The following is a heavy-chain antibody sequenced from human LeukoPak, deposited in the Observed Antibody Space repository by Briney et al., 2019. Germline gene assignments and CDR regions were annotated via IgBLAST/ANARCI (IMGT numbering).Heavy chain of an antibody. CDR1: GFTFSSYW. D-gene: IGHD3-10*01. CDR3: AKVRGSLPTSGGFDY. V-gene: IGHV3-74*01. J-gene: IGHJ4*02. CDR2: INSDGSST. Sequence: QPGGSLRLSCAASGFTFSSYWMHWVRQAPGKGLVWVSRINSDGSSTSYADSVKGRFTISRDNAKNTLYLQMNSLRAEDTAVYYCAKVRGSLPTSGGFDYWGQGTLVTVSS.